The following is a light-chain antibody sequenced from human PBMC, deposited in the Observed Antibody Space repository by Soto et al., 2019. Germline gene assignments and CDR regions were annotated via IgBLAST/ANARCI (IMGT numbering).Light chain of an antibody. Sequence: EIQMTQSPSSLSASVGDRVTITCRASQSSSSYLNWYQQKPGKAPKLLIYDASRLQSGVPSRFSGSGSGTDFSLTISSLHPEDVATYYCQQSYSIPFTFGPGTKVEIK. V-gene: IGKV1-39*01. CDR1: QSSSSY. CDR2: DAS. J-gene: IGKJ3*01. CDR3: QQSYSIPFT.